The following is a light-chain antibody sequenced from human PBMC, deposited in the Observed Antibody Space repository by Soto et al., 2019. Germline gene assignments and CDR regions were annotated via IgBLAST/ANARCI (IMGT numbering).Light chain of an antibody. V-gene: IGKV1-5*03. CDR1: QTISSW. Sequence: TQSACTLCGSIGDRVTVTFRASQTISSWLAWYQQKPGKAPKLLIYKASTLKSGVPSRFSGSGSGTEFTLTISSLQPDDFATYYCQQYNSYRTWTFGQGTKVDIK. J-gene: IGKJ1*01. CDR3: QQYNSYRTWT. CDR2: KAS.